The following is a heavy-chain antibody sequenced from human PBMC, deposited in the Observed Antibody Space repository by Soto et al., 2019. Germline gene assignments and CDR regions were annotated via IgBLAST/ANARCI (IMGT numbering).Heavy chain of an antibody. V-gene: IGHV4-61*01. J-gene: IGHJ4*02. D-gene: IGHD5-12*01. Sequence: PSETLSLTCTVSGDSISSNSYYWSWIRQPPGKGLEWIGYISYSGSTNYNPSLKSRVTISIDRSKNQFSLKLSSVTAADTAVYYCAREGGYSGYDFFDYWGQGTLVTVSS. CDR2: ISYSGST. CDR1: GDSISSNSYY. CDR3: AREGGYSGYDFFDY.